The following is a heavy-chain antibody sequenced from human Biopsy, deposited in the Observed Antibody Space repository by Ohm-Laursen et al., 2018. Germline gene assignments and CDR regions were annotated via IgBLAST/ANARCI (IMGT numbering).Heavy chain of an antibody. V-gene: IGHV3-53*01. CDR3: QGGHLPPGQFYGVDA. Sequence: SQTLSCAGSGITVTDHYMSWVRQAPGKGLEWVSSLHDRGVTYYADSVKVRFTISGDNSKNTLYLQMNGLRAEDTAVYFCQGGHLPPGQFYGVDAWGQGTTVTVSS. D-gene: IGHD3-16*01. CDR1: GITVTDHY. J-gene: IGHJ6*02. CDR2: LHDRGVT.